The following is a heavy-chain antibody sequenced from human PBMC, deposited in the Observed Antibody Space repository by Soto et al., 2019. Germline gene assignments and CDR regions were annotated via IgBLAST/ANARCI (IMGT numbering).Heavy chain of an antibody. J-gene: IGHJ6*02. Sequence: SETLSLTCTVSGGSISSYYCSWILQPPGKGLEWIGYIYYSGSTNYNPSLKSRVTISVDTSKNQFSLKLSSVTAADTAVYYCARDRVAVGATPPLYYYYYGMDVWGQGTTVTVSS. CDR3: ARDRVAVGATPPLYYYYYGMDV. CDR2: IYYSGST. V-gene: IGHV4-59*01. CDR1: GGSISSYY. D-gene: IGHD1-26*01.